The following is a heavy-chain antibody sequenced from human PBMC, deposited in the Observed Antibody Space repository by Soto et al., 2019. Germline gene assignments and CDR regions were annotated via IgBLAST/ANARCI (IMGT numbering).Heavy chain of an antibody. V-gene: IGHV4-4*07. J-gene: IGHJ5*02. CDR3: AREGAYYYDSSGYYHTRGWFDP. CDR2: IYTSGST. D-gene: IGHD3-22*01. CDR1: GGSIISYY. Sequence: SETLSLTCTVSGGSIISYYWSWIRQPAGKGLEWIGRIYTSGSTNYNPSLKSRVTTSVDTSKNQFSLKLSSVTAADTAVYYCAREGAYYYDSSGYYHTRGWFDPWGQGTLVTVSS.